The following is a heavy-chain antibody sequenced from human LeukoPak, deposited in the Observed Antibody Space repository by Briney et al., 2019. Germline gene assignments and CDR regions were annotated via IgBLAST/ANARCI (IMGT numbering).Heavy chain of an antibody. CDR3: AGLPAANPYWFDP. J-gene: IGHJ5*02. V-gene: IGHV5-51*01. D-gene: IGHD2-15*01. Sequence: GESLKISCKGSGYTFTSYWIGWVRQMPGKGLEWMGIIYPGDSDTRYSPSFQGQVTISADKSISTAYLQWSSLKASDTAMYYCAGLPAANPYWFDPWGQGTLVTVSS. CDR2: IYPGDSDT. CDR1: GYTFTSYW.